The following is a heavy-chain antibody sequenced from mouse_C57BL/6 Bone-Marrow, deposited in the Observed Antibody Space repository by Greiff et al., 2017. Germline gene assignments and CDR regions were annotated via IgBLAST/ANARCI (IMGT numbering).Heavy chain of an antibody. Sequence: VQLQQSGPGLVKPSQSLSLTCSVTGYSITSGYYWNWIRQFPGNKLEWMGYISYDGSNNYNPSLKNRISITRDTSKNQFFLKLNSVTTEDTATYYCAREGKAVLYAMDYWGQGTSVTVSS. V-gene: IGHV3-6*01. CDR3: AREGKAVLYAMDY. D-gene: IGHD2-1*01. J-gene: IGHJ4*01. CDR2: ISYDGSN. CDR1: GYSITSGYY.